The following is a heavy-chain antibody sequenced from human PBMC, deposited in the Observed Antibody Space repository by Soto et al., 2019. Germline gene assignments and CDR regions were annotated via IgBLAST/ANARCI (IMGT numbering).Heavy chain of an antibody. J-gene: IGHJ4*02. CDR2: TYWDDDN. CDR1: GFSLNERAVG. D-gene: IGHD6-19*01. CDR3: AHGSGWLFDY. V-gene: IGHV2-5*02. Sequence: QITLEESGPTLVKPTQALTLTCTFSGFSLNERAVGVGWIRQPPGKALEWLAFTYWDDDNHYSPSLKSRLTIIKATSTNQVVLTMTNTDPADTTTYYCAHGSGWLFDYWGQGTQVTVSS.